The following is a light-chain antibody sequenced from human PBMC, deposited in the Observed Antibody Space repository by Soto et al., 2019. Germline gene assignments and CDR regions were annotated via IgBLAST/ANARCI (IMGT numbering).Light chain of an antibody. Sequence: DIQMTQSPSSLSASVGDRVTITCRASQGISTYLAWYQQKPGKVPKLLIYAASTLQSGVPSRFSGSGSGTDFTLTISSLQPEDVATYYCQKYNSAPWTLGQGTKVEIK. CDR3: QKYNSAPWT. CDR1: QGISTY. CDR2: AAS. J-gene: IGKJ1*01. V-gene: IGKV1-27*01.